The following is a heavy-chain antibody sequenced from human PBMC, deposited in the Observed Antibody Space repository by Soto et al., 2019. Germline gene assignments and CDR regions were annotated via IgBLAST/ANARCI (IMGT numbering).Heavy chain of an antibody. Sequence: SETLSLTCTVSCGSISNHYWSWIRQPPWKGLEWIVYIYYNGNTNYNPSLKSRVTMSVDTPKNQISLRLSSVTAADTAVYYCARASWYSEYWAQGTFVPVSS. CDR2: IYYNGNT. D-gene: IGHD6-13*01. CDR1: CGSISNHY. V-gene: IGHV4-59*11. CDR3: ARASWYSEY. J-gene: IGHJ1*01.